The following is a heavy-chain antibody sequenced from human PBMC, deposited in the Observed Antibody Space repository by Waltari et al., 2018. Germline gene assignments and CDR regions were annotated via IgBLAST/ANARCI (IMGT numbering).Heavy chain of an antibody. D-gene: IGHD4-17*01. Sequence: QVQLVQSRPQVKKPGASVKVSCKAFGYRCTDHFIHWLRQAPGQGFEGMGWINPNSGETNSAQKFQVRVSLTRDTSISTAYMEVNGLTSDDTAVYYCARGFYGDYVPDIWGQGTLVAVSS. V-gene: IGHV1-2*02. CDR2: INPNSGET. CDR1: GYRCTDHF. CDR3: ARGFYGDYVPDI. J-gene: IGHJ4*02.